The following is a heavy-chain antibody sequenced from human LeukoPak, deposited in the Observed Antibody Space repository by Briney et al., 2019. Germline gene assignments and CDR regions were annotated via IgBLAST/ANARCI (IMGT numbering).Heavy chain of an antibody. CDR1: GFTFSSYS. CDR3: ARRIQGMAPYYFDY. J-gene: IGHJ4*02. D-gene: IGHD5-24*01. V-gene: IGHV3-48*04. CDR2: ISSSSSTI. Sequence: GGSLRLSCAASGFTFSSYSMNWVRQAPGKGLEWVSYISSSSSTIYYADSVKGRFTISRGNAKNTLYLQMNSLRAEDTAVYYCARRIQGMAPYYFDYWGQGTLVTVSS.